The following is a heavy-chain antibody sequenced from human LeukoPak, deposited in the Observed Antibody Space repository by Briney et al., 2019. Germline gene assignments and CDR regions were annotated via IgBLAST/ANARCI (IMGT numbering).Heavy chain of an antibody. CDR3: ARGYYDVLTNYPKNFDQ. Sequence: NRSETESLTCTVSGGSIISADHYWRWIRQPPGKRLEWIGYIFYSGSTYYNPSLKSRLTISVDTSKNQFSLKLSSVTAADTAVYYCARGYYDVLTNYPKNFDQWGEGTSDPLSS. J-gene: IGHJ4*02. D-gene: IGHD3-9*01. CDR1: GGSIISADHY. CDR2: IFYSGST. V-gene: IGHV4-30-4*01.